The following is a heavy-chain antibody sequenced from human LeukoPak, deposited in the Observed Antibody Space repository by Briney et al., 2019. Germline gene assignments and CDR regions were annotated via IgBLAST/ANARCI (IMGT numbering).Heavy chain of an antibody. D-gene: IGHD2-21*02. CDR1: GGSISSYY. V-gene: IGHV4-4*07. J-gene: IGHJ3*02. Sequence: NPSETLSLTCTVSGGSISSYYWSWIRQPPGKGLEWIGRISSSGSTNYNPSLKSRVTMSVDTSKNQFSLKLSSVTAADTAVYYCARVMVGHIVVVTSAFDIWGQGTMVTVSS. CDR2: ISSSGST. CDR3: ARVMVGHIVVVTSAFDI.